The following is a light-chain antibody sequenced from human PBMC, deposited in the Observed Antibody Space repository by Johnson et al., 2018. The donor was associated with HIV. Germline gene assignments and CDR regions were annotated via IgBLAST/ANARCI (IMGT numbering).Light chain of an antibody. CDR2: ENN. Sequence: QFVLTQPPSVSAAPGQKVTISCSGSSSDMGNYAVSWYQQLPGTAPKLFIYENNKRPSGIPDRFSGSKSGTSATLDIPGLPTGDEADYYRGTWDSSLEYVFGTATKVTVL. CDR3: GTWDSSLEYV. J-gene: IGLJ1*01. CDR1: SSDMGNYA. V-gene: IGLV1-51*02.